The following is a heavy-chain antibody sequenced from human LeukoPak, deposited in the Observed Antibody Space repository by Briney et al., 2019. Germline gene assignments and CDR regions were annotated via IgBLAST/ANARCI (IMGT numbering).Heavy chain of an antibody. V-gene: IGHV3-30*03. CDR2: IPYDGSNR. Sequence: GRSLRLSCAASGFTFSSYGMHWVRQAPGKGLEWVAVIPYDGSNRYYADSVKGRFTISRDNSKNTLYLQMNCLRAEDTAVYYCARGATASFDPWGQGTLVSVSS. D-gene: IGHD5-12*01. CDR1: GFTFSSYG. J-gene: IGHJ5*02. CDR3: ARGATASFDP.